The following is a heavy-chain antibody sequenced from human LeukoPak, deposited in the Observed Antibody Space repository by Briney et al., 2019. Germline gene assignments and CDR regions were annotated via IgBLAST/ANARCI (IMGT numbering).Heavy chain of an antibody. D-gene: IGHD3-9*01. V-gene: IGHV7-4-1*02. CDR2: INTNTGNP. J-gene: IGHJ4*02. Sequence: ASVKVSCKASGYTFTSYAMNWVRQAPGQGLEWMGWINTNTGNPTYAQGFTGRFVFSLDTSVSTAYLQISSLKAEDTAVYYCARGHPGYCDWLSPDLDYWGQGTLVTVSS. CDR3: ARGHPGYCDWLSPDLDY. CDR1: GYTFTSYA.